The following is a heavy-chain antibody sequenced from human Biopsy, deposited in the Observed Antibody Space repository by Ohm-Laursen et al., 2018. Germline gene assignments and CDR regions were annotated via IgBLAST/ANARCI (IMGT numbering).Heavy chain of an antibody. Sequence: TLSLTCTVSGGSISNNNYYWGWIRKPPGKGLEWIGSIFYRGSTHYKPSLKSRVNISVDNSKNQFSLKLKSVTAADTAVYYCARDYDTSGYYYVSWGQGTLVTVSS. CDR3: ARDYDTSGYYYVS. D-gene: IGHD3-22*01. J-gene: IGHJ5*02. V-gene: IGHV4-39*01. CDR1: GGSISNNNYY. CDR2: IFYRGST.